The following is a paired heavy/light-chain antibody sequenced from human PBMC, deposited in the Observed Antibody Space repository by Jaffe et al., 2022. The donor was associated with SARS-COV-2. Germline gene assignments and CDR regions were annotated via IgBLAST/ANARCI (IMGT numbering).Light chain of an antibody. Sequence: DIQMTQSPSSLSASVGDRVTITCRASQSISNYLNYYQQKPGKAPELLIYGASSLQSGVPSRFSGGGSGTDFTLTISNLQPEDFATYYCQQSYSTPWTFGQGTKVEIK. CDR1: QSISNY. V-gene: IGKV1-39*01. J-gene: IGKJ1*01. CDR2: GAS. CDR3: QQSYSTPWT.
Heavy chain of an antibody. V-gene: IGHV1-18*01. CDR1: GYTFTSYG. CDR2: ISAYNGNT. D-gene: IGHD2-2*01. CDR3: ARGGYCISASCSSLDP. J-gene: IGHJ5*02. Sequence: QVQLVQSGAEVKKPGASVKVSCKASGYTFTSYGISWVRQAPGQGLEWMGWISAYNGNTNYAQKLQGRVTMTTDTSTSTAYMELRSLRSDDTALYYCARGGYCISASCSSLDPWGQGTLVTVSS.